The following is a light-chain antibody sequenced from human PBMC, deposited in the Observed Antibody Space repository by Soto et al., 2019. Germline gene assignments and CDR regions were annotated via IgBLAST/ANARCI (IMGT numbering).Light chain of an antibody. CDR1: QSVSSN. Sequence: EIGMTQSPATLSVSPGERATLSCRASQSVSSNLAWYQQKPGQAPRLLIYGASTRATGIPARFSGSGSGTEFTLTISGLQSEDFAVYYCQQYNNWWTFGQGTKVEIK. J-gene: IGKJ1*01. CDR3: QQYNNWWT. V-gene: IGKV3-15*01. CDR2: GAS.